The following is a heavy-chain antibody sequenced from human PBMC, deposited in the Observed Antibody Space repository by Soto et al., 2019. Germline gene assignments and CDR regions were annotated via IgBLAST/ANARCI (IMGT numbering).Heavy chain of an antibody. V-gene: IGHV3-30-3*01. Sequence: ESGGGVVQPGRSLRLSCAASGFTFSSYAMHWVRQAPGKGLEWVAVISYDGSNKYYADSVKGRFTISRDNSKNTLYPQMNSLRAEDTAVYYCARDGTRTVTTDYGMDVWGQGTTVTVSS. CDR1: GFTFSSYA. J-gene: IGHJ6*02. CDR2: ISYDGSNK. D-gene: IGHD4-17*01. CDR3: ARDGTRTVTTDYGMDV.